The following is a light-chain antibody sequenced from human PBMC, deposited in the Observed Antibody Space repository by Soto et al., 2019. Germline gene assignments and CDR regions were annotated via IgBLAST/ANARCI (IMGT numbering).Light chain of an antibody. CDR3: QQYNSSQT. CDR2: KAS. Sequence: DIQMTQSPSTLSASVGDRITITCRAIQSISSWLAWYQKKPGKAPKLLIYKASSLESGVPSMFSGSGSGTAFTLTISSLQPDDFATYYCQQYNSSQTFGQGTKVEIK. V-gene: IGKV1-5*03. CDR1: QSISSW. J-gene: IGKJ1*01.